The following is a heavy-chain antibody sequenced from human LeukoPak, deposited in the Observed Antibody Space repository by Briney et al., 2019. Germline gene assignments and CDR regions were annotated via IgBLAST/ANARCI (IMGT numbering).Heavy chain of an antibody. V-gene: IGHV1-69*04. J-gene: IGHJ6*03. CDR3: ATAKLPGGSYSVSDYYYYYMDV. D-gene: IGHD1-26*01. CDR1: GGTFSSYA. Sequence: GSSVKVSCKASGGTFSSYAISWVRQAPGQGLEWMGRIIPILGIANYAQKFQGRVTITADKSTSTAYMELSSLRSEDTAVYYCATAKLPGGSYSVSDYYYYYMDVWGKGTTVTVSS. CDR2: IIPILGIA.